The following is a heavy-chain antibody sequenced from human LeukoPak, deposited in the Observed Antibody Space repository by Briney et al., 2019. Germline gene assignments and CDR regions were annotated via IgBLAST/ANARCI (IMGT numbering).Heavy chain of an antibody. CDR2: ISAYNGNT. J-gene: IGHJ4*02. D-gene: IGHD6-19*01. CDR3: ARDLGSSGSKGLDY. CDR1: GYTFNSSY. Sequence: ASVKVSCKASGYTFNSSYMHWVRQAPGQGLEWMGWISAYNGNTNYAQKLQGRVTMTTDTSTSTAYMELRSLRSDDTAVYYCARDLGSSGSKGLDYWGQGTLVTVSS. V-gene: IGHV1-18*04.